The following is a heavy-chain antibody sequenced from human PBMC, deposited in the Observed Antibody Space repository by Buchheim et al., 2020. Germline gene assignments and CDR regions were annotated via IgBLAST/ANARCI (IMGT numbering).Heavy chain of an antibody. CDR3: ARRLTHDY. J-gene: IGHJ4*02. CDR1: GFTFSSYA. D-gene: IGHD2-21*02. V-gene: IGHV3-30*14. Sequence: QVQLVESGGGVVQPGRSLRLSCAASGFTFSSYAMHWVRQAPGKGLEWVAVISYDGSNKYYADSVKGRFTISRDNSKNTLYLQMNSLRAEDTAVYYCARRLTHDYWGQGTL. CDR2: ISYDGSNK.